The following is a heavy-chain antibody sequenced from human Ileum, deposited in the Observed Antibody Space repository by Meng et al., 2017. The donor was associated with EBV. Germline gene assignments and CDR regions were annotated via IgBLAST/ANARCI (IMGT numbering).Heavy chain of an antibody. Sequence: QRTGRGPGRGQPWGTRSLTCVVLGGSISSSNGWSWGRQPPGKGLEWIGEIYHSGSTNYNPSLKSRVTISVDKSKNQFSLNLSSVTAADTAVYYCARVGQWLPIDYWGQGTLVTVSS. CDR3: ARVGQWLPIDY. D-gene: IGHD6-19*01. CDR1: GGSISSSNG. J-gene: IGHJ4*02. CDR2: IYHSGST. V-gene: IGHV4-4*02.